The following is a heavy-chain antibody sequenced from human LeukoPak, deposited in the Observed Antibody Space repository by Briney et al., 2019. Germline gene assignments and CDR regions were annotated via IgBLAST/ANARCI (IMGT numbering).Heavy chain of an antibody. CDR2: IDTNNYYI. J-gene: IGHJ4*02. V-gene: IGHV3-21*04. CDR1: GFTFSKYS. Sequence: PGGSLRLSCSASGFTFSKYSMSWVRQAPGKGLEWVSSIDTNNYYIYYADSVKGRFTISRDNAKNSLYLQMTSLRADDTAVYYCARHSSGPNPDYWGQGTLVTVSS. D-gene: IGHD6-19*01. CDR3: ARHSSGPNPDY.